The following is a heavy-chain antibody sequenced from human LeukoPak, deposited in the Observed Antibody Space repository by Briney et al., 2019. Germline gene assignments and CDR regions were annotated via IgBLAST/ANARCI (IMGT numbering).Heavy chain of an antibody. Sequence: PSETLSLTCTVSGGXISSYYWSWIRQPPGKGLEWIGSIYRSGSAYYKPSLTSRVTMSVDTSKNQFSLKLSSVTASDTAVYYCARHRGYSYGYLDYWGQGTLVTVSS. D-gene: IGHD5-18*01. CDR3: ARHRGYSYGYLDY. CDR2: IYRSGSA. J-gene: IGHJ4*02. V-gene: IGHV4-59*04. CDR1: GGXISSYY.